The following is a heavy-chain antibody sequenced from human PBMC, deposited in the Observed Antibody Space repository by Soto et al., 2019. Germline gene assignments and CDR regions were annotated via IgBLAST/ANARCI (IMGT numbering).Heavy chain of an antibody. Sequence: QVQLQESGPGLVKPSQTLSLTCTVSGGSISSDDYYWTWIRQPPGKGLQWMGYIFYSGDTSYNPSIKSRVTMSVETSENQFTLRLSSVTAADTAVYYCARLDNSGYYSTQKPDYFDSWGQGTLVTVSS. CDR2: IFYSGDT. D-gene: IGHD3-22*01. CDR1: GGSISSDDYY. V-gene: IGHV4-31*03. J-gene: IGHJ4*02. CDR3: ARLDNSGYYSTQKPDYFDS.